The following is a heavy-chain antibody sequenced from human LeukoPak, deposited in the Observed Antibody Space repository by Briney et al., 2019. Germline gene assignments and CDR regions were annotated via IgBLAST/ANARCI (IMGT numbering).Heavy chain of an antibody. CDR3: AREYYDFWSGYYNYYYYYMDV. V-gene: IGHV3-30*01. J-gene: IGHJ6*03. Sequence: GRSLRLSCAASGFTFSSYAMHWVRQAPGKGLEWVAVISYDGSSKYYADSVKGRFTISRDNSKNTLYLQMNSLRAEDTAVYYCAREYYDFWSGYYNYYYYYMDVWGKGATVTVSS. D-gene: IGHD3-3*01. CDR1: GFTFSSYA. CDR2: ISYDGSSK.